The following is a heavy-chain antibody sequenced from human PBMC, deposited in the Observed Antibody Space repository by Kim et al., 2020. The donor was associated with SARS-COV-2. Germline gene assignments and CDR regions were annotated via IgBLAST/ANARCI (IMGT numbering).Heavy chain of an antibody. J-gene: IGHJ3*02. D-gene: IGHD3-22*01. Sequence: SETLSLTCTVSGGSISSYYWSWIRQPAGKGLEWIGRIYTSGSTNYNPSLKSRVTMSVDTSKNQFSLKLSSVTAADTAVYYCARGKMIVVVGDAFDIWGQGTMVTVSS. CDR1: GGSISSYY. CDR2: IYTSGST. CDR3: ARGKMIVVVGDAFDI. V-gene: IGHV4-4*07.